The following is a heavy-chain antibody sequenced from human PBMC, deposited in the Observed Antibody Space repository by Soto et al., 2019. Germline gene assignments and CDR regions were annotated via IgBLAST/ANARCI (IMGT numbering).Heavy chain of an antibody. CDR3: AKRRGDHSNYSWGIDV. CDR1: GFTFRNYG. Sequence: QVQLVESGGGVVQPGRSLRLSCAASGFTFRNYGMHWVRQVPGKGLVWVTVISYDGSHKYYADSVKGRFTISRDNSKNTVYLEMNSLRDEDTAVYYCAKRRGDHSNYSWGIDVWGQGTTVTVSS. V-gene: IGHV3-30*18. CDR2: ISYDGSHK. D-gene: IGHD4-4*01. J-gene: IGHJ6*02.